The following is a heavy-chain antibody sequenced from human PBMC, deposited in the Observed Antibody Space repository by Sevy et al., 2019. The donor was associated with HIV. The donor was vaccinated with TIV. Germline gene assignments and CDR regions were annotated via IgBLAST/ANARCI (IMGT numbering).Heavy chain of an antibody. CDR1: GFTFSNYA. J-gene: IGHJ3*02. CDR3: AGGRYDSSGSFDAFDI. Sequence: GGSLRLSCAASGFTFSNYAMNWVRHAPGKGLEWVSTIFRSGGVTYYADSVKGRCTISRDNFKNTLNLQMHSLRAEDRAVYYCAGGRYDSSGSFDAFDIWGQGTMVTVSS. D-gene: IGHD3-22*01. CDR2: IFRSGGVT. V-gene: IGHV3-23*01.